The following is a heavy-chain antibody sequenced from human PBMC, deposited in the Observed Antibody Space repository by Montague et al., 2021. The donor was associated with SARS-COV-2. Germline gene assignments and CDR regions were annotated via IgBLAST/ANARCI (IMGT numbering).Heavy chain of an antibody. Sequence: SETLSLTCTVSGASISSRSYYWGWIRQTPGKGLEWIGFKYYSGSTYYNPTRKSRVTISVDTSKNQFSLKLSSVTAADTAVYYCATLPSGITIFGVVQGYYFDDWGQGTLVTVSS. CDR1: GASISSRSYY. CDR3: ATLPSGITIFGVVQGYYFDD. J-gene: IGHJ4*02. CDR2: KYYSGST. D-gene: IGHD3-3*01. V-gene: IGHV4-39*01.